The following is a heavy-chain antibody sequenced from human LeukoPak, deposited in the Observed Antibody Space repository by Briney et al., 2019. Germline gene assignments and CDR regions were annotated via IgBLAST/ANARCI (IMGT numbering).Heavy chain of an antibody. CDR3: ARDGYYYDGSDSWGRSLVLFPFDY. Sequence: SETLSLTCTVSGGSISSYYWSWIRQPPGKGLEWIGYIYYSGSTNYNPSLKSRVTISVDTSKNQFSLKLRSVTAADTAVYYCARDGYYYDGSDSWGRSLVLFPFDYWGQGTLVTVSS. CDR2: IYYSGST. D-gene: IGHD3-22*01. V-gene: IGHV4-59*01. J-gene: IGHJ4*02. CDR1: GGSISSYY.